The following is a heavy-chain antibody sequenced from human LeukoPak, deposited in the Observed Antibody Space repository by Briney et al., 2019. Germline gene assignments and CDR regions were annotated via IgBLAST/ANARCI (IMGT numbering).Heavy chain of an antibody. CDR1: GFTVSSNY. Sequence: PGGSLRLSCAASGFTVSSNYMGWVRQAPGKGLEWVSNIYSDGSTFYADAVKGRFTISRDSSKNTLYLQMNSLRAEDTAVYYCARVRVGPPYYDAFDIWGQGTMVTVSS. CDR2: IYSDGST. V-gene: IGHV3-66*02. CDR3: ARVRVGPPYYDAFDI. J-gene: IGHJ3*02. D-gene: IGHD1-26*01.